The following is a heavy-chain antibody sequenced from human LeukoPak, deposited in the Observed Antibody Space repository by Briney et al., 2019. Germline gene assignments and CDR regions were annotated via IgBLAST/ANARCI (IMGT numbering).Heavy chain of an antibody. Sequence: SETLSLTCTVSGGSISSGGYYWSWIRQHPGKGLEWIGYIYYSGSTYYNPSLKSRVTISVDTSKNQFSLKLSSVTAADTAVYYCARRTVTDFDYWGQGTLVTVSS. V-gene: IGHV4-31*03. J-gene: IGHJ4*02. CDR1: GGSISSGGYY. CDR2: IYYSGST. CDR3: ARRTVTDFDY. D-gene: IGHD4-11*01.